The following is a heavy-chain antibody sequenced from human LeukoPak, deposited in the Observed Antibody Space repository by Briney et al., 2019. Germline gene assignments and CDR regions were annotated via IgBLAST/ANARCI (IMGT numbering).Heavy chain of an antibody. D-gene: IGHD3-9*01. Sequence: ASVKVSCKASGYTFTSYGISWVRQAPGQGLEWMGWISAYNGNTNYAQKLQGRVTMTTDTSTSTAYMELRSLRSDDTAVYYCARPQYYDILTGYYALDYWGQGTLVTVSS. J-gene: IGHJ4*02. CDR2: ISAYNGNT. V-gene: IGHV1-18*01. CDR1: GYTFTSYG. CDR3: ARPQYYDILTGYYALDY.